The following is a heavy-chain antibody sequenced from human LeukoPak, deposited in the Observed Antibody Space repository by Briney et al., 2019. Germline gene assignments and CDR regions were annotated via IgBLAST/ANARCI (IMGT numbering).Heavy chain of an antibody. D-gene: IGHD1-14*01. Sequence: GRSLRLSCAASGFTFSSYWMHWVRQVPGKGLVWVARINPGGSSITYADSAKGRFTISRDNAKNTRYLQMDSLRAEDTGVYYCARSNQADDYWGQGTLVTVSS. V-gene: IGHV3-74*01. J-gene: IGHJ4*02. CDR2: INPGGSSI. CDR3: ARSNQADDY. CDR1: GFTFSSYW.